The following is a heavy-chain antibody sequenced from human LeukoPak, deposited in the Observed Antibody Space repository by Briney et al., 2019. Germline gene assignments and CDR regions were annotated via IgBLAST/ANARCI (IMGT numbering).Heavy chain of an antibody. CDR2: ISWNSGSR. Sequence: GGSLRLSCAASGFTFDDYAMHWVRQAPGKGLEWVSGISWNSGSRGYADSVKGRFTISRDNAKNSLYLQMSSLRAGDTALYYCVKAYCSGGSCGNYYYGMDVWGQGTTVTVSS. V-gene: IGHV3-9*01. CDR3: VKAYCSGGSCGNYYYGMDV. CDR1: GFTFDDYA. D-gene: IGHD2-15*01. J-gene: IGHJ6*02.